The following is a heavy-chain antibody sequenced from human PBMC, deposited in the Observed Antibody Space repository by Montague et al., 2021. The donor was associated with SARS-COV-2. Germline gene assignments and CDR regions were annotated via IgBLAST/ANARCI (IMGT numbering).Heavy chain of an antibody. CDR3: ARDDFRWDFDC. CDR2: IYTTGST. Sequence: TLSLTCTVSGDSITSDVSYWSWIRQPAGKGLEWIGRIYTTGSTNYNPSLKSRLTISLDTSKNQFSLKLSSVTAADTAVYYYARDDFRWDFDCWGQGTLVTVSS. J-gene: IGHJ4*02. V-gene: IGHV4-61*02. CDR1: GDSITSDVSY. D-gene: IGHD2/OR15-2a*01.